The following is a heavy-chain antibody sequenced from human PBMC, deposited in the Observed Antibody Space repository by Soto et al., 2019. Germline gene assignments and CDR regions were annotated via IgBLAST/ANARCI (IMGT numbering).Heavy chain of an antibody. CDR3: ARVMAYEQQLVPFDY. V-gene: IGHV1-2*02. CDR2: VNPHTGGT. Sequence: ASVRVSCKTSGYTFIGYYLSWVRQAPGQGLEWMGWVNPHTGGTHYAQKFDGRVTMTRDTSTYTAYMELSGLKFDDTATYFCARVMAYEQQLVPFDYWGQGTLVTVSS. J-gene: IGHJ4*02. CDR1: GYTFIGYY. D-gene: IGHD6-13*01.